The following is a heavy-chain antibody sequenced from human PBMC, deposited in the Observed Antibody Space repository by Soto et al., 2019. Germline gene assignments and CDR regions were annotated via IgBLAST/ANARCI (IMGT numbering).Heavy chain of an antibody. CDR3: ARSPGYCSSTSRYTWANWFDP. D-gene: IGHD2-2*02. V-gene: IGHV4-31*03. J-gene: IGHJ5*02. CDR1: GGSISSGGYY. CDR2: IYYSGST. Sequence: QVQLQESGPGLVKPSQTLSLTCTVSGGSISSGGYYWSWIRQHPGKGLEWIGYIYYSGSTYYNPSLKSRVTISVDTSKNQFSLKLSSVTAADTAVYYCARSPGYCSSTSRYTWANWFDPWGQGTLVTVSS.